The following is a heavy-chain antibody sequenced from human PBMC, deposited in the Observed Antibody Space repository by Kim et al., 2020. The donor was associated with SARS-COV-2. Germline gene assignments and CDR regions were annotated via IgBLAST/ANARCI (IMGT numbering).Heavy chain of an antibody. Sequence: GGSLRLSCAASGFTFSNAWMSWVRQAPGKGLEWVGRIKSKTDGGTTDYAAPVKGRFTISRDDSKNTLYLQMNSLKTEDTAVYYCITEPTTVRTYYYLYGMDVWGQGTTVTVSS. D-gene: IGHD4-4*01. CDR1: GFTFSNAW. V-gene: IGHV3-15*01. J-gene: IGHJ6*02. CDR3: ITEPTTVRTYYYLYGMDV. CDR2: IKSKTDGGTT.